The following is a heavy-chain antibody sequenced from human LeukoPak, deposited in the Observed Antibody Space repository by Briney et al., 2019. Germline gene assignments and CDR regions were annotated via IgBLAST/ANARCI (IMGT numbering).Heavy chain of an antibody. J-gene: IGHJ3*02. CDR2: ISGSGGST. CDR1: GFSFSIYS. CDR3: GVYYNDSSGYYPERSDAFDI. V-gene: IGHV3-23*01. Sequence: GGSLSLSCAVYGFSFSIYSMSWVRQAPGKGLEWVSAISGSGGSTYYADSVKGRPTISRDHSKHTPYLQMNSLRAEDTGAYFPGVYYNDSSGYYPERSDAFDIWGQGTMVTVSS. D-gene: IGHD3-22*01.